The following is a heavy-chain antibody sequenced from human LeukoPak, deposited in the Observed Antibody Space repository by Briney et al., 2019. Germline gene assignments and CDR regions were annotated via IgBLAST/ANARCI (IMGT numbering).Heavy chain of an antibody. Sequence: PGESLQISCKGSGYSFTTYWIGWVRQMPGKGLEWMGIFYPGDSDTRYSPSFEGQVTISADKSISTAYLQWSSLKASDTAIYYCARLSQLIVVTGSGAFDIWGQGTMVTVSS. V-gene: IGHV5-51*01. CDR3: ARLSQLIVVTGSGAFDI. CDR1: GYSFTTYW. D-gene: IGHD2-21*01. J-gene: IGHJ3*02. CDR2: FYPGDSDT.